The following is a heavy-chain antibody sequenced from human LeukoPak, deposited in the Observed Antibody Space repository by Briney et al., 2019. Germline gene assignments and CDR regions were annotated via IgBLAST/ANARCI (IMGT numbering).Heavy chain of an antibody. CDR2: INPNSGGT. D-gene: IGHD7-27*01. CDR3: AKDGDNVSIHHFDY. Sequence: ASVKVSCKASGYTFTGYYMHWVRQAPGQGLEWMGWINPNSGGTNYAQKFQGRVTMTRDTSISTAYMELSRLRSDDTAVYYCAKDGDNVSIHHFDYWGQGTLVTVSS. CDR1: GYTFTGYY. J-gene: IGHJ4*02. V-gene: IGHV1-2*02.